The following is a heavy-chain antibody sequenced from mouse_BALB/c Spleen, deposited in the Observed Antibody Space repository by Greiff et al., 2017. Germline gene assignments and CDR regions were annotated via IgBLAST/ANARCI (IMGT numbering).Heavy chain of an antibody. V-gene: IGHV5-9-4*01. CDR2: ISSGGSYT. Sequence: EVHLVESGGGLVKPGGSLKLSCAASGFTFSSYAMSWVRQSPEKRLEWVAEISSGGSYTYYPDTVTGRFTISRDNAKNTLYLEMSSLRSEDTAMYYCARATYYCGNAMDYWGQGTSVTVSS. J-gene: IGHJ4*01. CDR1: GFTFSSYA. D-gene: IGHD1-1*01. CDR3: ARATYYCGNAMDY.